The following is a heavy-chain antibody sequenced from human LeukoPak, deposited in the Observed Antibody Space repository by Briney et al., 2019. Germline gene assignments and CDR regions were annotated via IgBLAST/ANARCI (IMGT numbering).Heavy chain of an antibody. J-gene: IGHJ4*02. Sequence: GGSLSLSCAASGFSFNNYAMTWVRQAPGKGLEWVSGTGSSGGTTHYADSVKGRFTMSRDKAKDTLYLQMNTLRAEDTAVYYCAKSRGSSGRYPLIDYWGQGTLVTVSS. CDR3: AKSRGSSGRYPLIDY. CDR2: TGSSGGTT. V-gene: IGHV3-23*01. D-gene: IGHD6-19*01. CDR1: GFSFNNYA.